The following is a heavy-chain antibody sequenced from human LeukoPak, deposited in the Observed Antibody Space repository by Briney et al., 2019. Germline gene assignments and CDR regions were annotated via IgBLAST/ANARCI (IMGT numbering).Heavy chain of an antibody. CDR1: GYTFTGYY. CDR2: ITPNSGDT. D-gene: IGHD6-6*01. J-gene: IGHJ4*02. CDR3: ARETHSSSSEVDC. V-gene: IGHV1-2*02. Sequence: ASVKVSCKASGYTFTGYYMHWVRQAPGQGLEWMGWITPNSGDTNYAQKFQGRVTMTRDTSVSTAYMELSRLRSDDTAVYYCARETHSSSSEVDCWGQGTLVTVSS.